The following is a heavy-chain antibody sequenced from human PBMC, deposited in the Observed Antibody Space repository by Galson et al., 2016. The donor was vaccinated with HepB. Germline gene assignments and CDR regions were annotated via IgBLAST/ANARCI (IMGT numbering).Heavy chain of an antibody. J-gene: IGHJ4*02. CDR3: ARRVYPGYDPCYDY. V-gene: IGHV4-31*03. Sequence: TLSLTCTVSGDSISSGDYFWSWIRQHPGMGLEWIGYIYYSGTTYYVPSLRSRVTISVDTSKNQFSLALRSVTAADTAVYFCARRVYPGYDPCYDYWGQGALVTVAA. CDR1: GDSISSGDYF. D-gene: IGHD1-14*01. CDR2: IYYSGTT.